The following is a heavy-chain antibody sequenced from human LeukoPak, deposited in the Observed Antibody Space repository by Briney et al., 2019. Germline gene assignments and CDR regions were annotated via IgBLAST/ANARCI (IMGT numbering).Heavy chain of an antibody. D-gene: IGHD5-18*01. CDR3: ARERRTAMSYNWFDP. J-gene: IGHJ5*02. CDR1: GGSISSYY. Sequence: SETLSLTCTVSGGSISSYYWSWIRQPAGKGLEWIGRIYTSGSTNYNPSLKGRVTISVDKSKNQFSLKLSSVTAADTAVYYCARERRTAMSYNWFDPWGQGTLVTVSS. CDR2: IYTSGST. V-gene: IGHV4-4*07.